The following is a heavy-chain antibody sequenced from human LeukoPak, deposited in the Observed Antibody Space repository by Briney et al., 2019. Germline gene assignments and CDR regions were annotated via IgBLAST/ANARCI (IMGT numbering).Heavy chain of an antibody. CDR1: GFTFSAYA. Sequence: GGSLRLSCAASGFTFSAYAMHWVRQAPGKGLEWVANIKQDGSEKYYVDSVKGRFTISRDNAKNSLYLQMNSLRAEDTAVYYCAGSSSWYFPPDYWGQGTLVTVSS. D-gene: IGHD6-13*01. V-gene: IGHV3-7*01. J-gene: IGHJ4*02. CDR2: IKQDGSEK. CDR3: AGSSSWYFPPDY.